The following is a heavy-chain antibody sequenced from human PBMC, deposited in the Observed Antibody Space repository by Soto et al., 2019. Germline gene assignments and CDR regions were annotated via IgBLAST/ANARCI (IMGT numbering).Heavy chain of an antibody. CDR1: GFTFSDFY. Sequence: QVQLVESGGGLVKPGGSLRLSCAVSGFTFSDFYMSWIRQAPGKGPEWVSYMSDDGSAIYYTDSVQGRFTISRDTAKNSRFLQMNSLRAEDTAVYYCAREAPYYDFWGGQSTVLDYWGQGTPVTVSS. D-gene: IGHD3-3*01. CDR2: MSDDGSAI. V-gene: IGHV3-11*01. CDR3: AREAPYYDFWGGQSTVLDY. J-gene: IGHJ4*02.